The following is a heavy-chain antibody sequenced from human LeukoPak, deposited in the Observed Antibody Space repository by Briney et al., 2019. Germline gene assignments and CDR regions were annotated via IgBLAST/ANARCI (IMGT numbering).Heavy chain of an antibody. J-gene: IGHJ4*02. CDR1: GGSISGYY. V-gene: IGHV4-59*08. CDR3: ARHRSSGYPFDY. Sequence: SETLSRTCTVSGGSISGYYWSWIRQPPGKGLEWIGYIYYSGSTNYNPSLKSRVTISVDTSKNQFSLKLSSVTAADTAVYYCARHRSSGYPFDYWGQGTLVTVSS. CDR2: IYYSGST. D-gene: IGHD3-22*01.